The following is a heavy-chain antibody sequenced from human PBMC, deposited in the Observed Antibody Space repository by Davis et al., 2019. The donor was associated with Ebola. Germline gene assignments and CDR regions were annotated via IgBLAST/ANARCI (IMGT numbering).Heavy chain of an antibody. CDR3: ARARGPGYFDY. D-gene: IGHD3-10*01. Sequence: GESLKISCAASGFTFSSNSMNWVRQAPGKGLEWVSFISSSSYYIYYADSVKGRFTVSRDNAKNSLYLQMNSLRAEDTAVYYCARARGPGYFDYWGQGTLVTVSS. CDR1: GFTFSSNS. CDR2: ISSSSYYI. V-gene: IGHV3-21*01. J-gene: IGHJ4*02.